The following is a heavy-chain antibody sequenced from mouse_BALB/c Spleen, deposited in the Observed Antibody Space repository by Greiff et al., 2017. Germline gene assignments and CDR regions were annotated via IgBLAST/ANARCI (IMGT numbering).Heavy chain of an antibody. Sequence: EVKLMESGGGLVQPGGSRKLSCAASGFTFSSFGMHWVRQAPEKGLEWVAYISSGSSTIYYADTVKGRFTISRDNPKNTLFLQMTSVRSEDTAMYYCARRGSSPYYYAMDYWGQGTSVTVSS. CDR1: GFTFSSFG. CDR2: ISSGSSTI. V-gene: IGHV5-17*02. J-gene: IGHJ4*01. CDR3: ARRGSSPYYYAMDY. D-gene: IGHD1-1*01.